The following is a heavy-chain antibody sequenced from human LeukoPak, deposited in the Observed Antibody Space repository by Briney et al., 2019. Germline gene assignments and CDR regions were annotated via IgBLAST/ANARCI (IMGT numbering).Heavy chain of an antibody. V-gene: IGHV3-13*04. J-gene: IGHJ6*02. CDR1: GFSFSSYD. Sequence: GGSLRLSCAASGFSFSSYDMHWVRQVTGKGLEWVSAIGKAGDTYYAGPVEGRFTISRENAKNSLYLQMNSLRVGDTAVYYCTRGPSGHGMDVWGQGTTVTVSS. CDR3: TRGPSGHGMDV. D-gene: IGHD5-12*01. CDR2: IGKAGDT.